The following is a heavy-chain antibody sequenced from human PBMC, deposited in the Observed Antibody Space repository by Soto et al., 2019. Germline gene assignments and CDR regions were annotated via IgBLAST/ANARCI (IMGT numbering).Heavy chain of an antibody. CDR3: AKETYYYDSSGYYGYFDY. V-gene: IGHV3-23*01. D-gene: IGHD3-22*01. Sequence: GGSLRLSCAASGFTFSSYAMSWVRQAPGKGLEWVSAISGSGGSTYYADSVKGRFTISRDNSKNTLYLQMNSLRAEDTAGYYCAKETYYYDSSGYYGYFDYWGQGTLVTVSS. CDR1: GFTFSSYA. J-gene: IGHJ4*02. CDR2: ISGSGGST.